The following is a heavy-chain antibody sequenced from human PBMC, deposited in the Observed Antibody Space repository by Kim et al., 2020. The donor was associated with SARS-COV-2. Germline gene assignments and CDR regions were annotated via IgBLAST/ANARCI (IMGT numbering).Heavy chain of an antibody. CDR1: GGSISSSSYY. D-gene: IGHD3-22*01. Sequence: SQTLSLTCTVSGGSISSSSYYWGWIRQPPGKGLEWIGSIYYSGSTYYNPSLKSRVTISVDTSKNQFSLKLSSVTAADTAVYYCARLAGPSDYYDSSGYPRRDYWGQGTLVTVSS. CDR3: ARLAGPSDYYDSSGYPRRDY. CDR2: IYYSGST. J-gene: IGHJ4*02. V-gene: IGHV4-39*01.